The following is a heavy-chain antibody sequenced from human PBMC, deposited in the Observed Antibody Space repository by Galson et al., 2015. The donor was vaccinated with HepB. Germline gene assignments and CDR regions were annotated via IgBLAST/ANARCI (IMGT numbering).Heavy chain of an antibody. CDR1: GFTFSSYS. Sequence: SLRLSCAASGFTFSSYSMNWVRQAPGKGLEWVSYISSSSSTIYYADSVKGRFTISRDNAKNSLYLQMNSLRDEDTAVYYCARDLWLPYGAGDGMDVWGQGTTVTVSS. J-gene: IGHJ6*02. V-gene: IGHV3-48*02. D-gene: IGHD5-12*01. CDR2: ISSSSSTI. CDR3: ARDLWLPYGAGDGMDV.